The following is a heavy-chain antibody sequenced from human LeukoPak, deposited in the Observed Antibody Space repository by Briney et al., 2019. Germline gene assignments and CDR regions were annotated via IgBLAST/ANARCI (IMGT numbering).Heavy chain of an antibody. Sequence: GSLRLSCAASGFTFSSYGMHWVRQPPGKGLEWIGEINHSGSTNYNPSLKSRVTISVDTSKNQFSLKLSSVTAADTAVYYCARVAPLFDYWGQGTLVTVSS. J-gene: IGHJ4*02. CDR3: ARVAPLFDY. V-gene: IGHV4-34*01. CDR1: GFTFSSYG. CDR2: INHSGST.